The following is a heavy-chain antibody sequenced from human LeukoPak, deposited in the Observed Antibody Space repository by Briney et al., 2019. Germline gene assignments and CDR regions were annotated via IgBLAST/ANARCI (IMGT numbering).Heavy chain of an antibody. Sequence: RAGGSLRLSCAASGFTFSSYAMSWVRQAPGKGLEWVSAISGSGGSTYYADSVKGRFTISRDNSKNTLYLQMNSLRAEDTAVYYCAKVPARYYYDSSGYYYWGQGTLVTVSS. J-gene: IGHJ4*02. CDR3: AKVPARYYYDSSGYYY. D-gene: IGHD3-22*01. CDR2: ISGSGGST. V-gene: IGHV3-23*01. CDR1: GFTFSSYA.